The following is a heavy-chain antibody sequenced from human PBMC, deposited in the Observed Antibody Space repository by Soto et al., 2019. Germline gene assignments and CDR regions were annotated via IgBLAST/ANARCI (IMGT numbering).Heavy chain of an antibody. V-gene: IGHV3-43D*04. CDR3: ARDPPRYCSSSRCSTGFGP. J-gene: IGHJ5*02. CDR1: GFTFDAYA. CDR2: ISWDGSTT. D-gene: IGHD2-2*01. Sequence: VESGGVAVQPEGSLRLSCAASGFTFDAYAMHWVRQAPGKGLEWVSLISWDGSTTFYADSVKGRFTVSRDNSKNSLYLQMNRLRIEDTALYYCARDPPRYCSSSRCSTGFGPCGQGTMVTVTS.